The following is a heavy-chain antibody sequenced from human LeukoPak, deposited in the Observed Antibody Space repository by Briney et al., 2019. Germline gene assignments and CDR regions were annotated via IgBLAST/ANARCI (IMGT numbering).Heavy chain of an antibody. J-gene: IGHJ4*02. V-gene: IGHV3-11*01. Sequence: GGSLRLSCAASGFTFSDYYMSWIRQAPGKGLEWVSYISSSGSTIHYADSVKGRFTISRDNAKNSLYLQMNSLRAEDTAVYYCARASSYYYDSSGYYYWGQGTLVTVSS. D-gene: IGHD3-22*01. CDR3: ARASSYYYDSSGYYY. CDR2: ISSSGSTI. CDR1: GFTFSDYY.